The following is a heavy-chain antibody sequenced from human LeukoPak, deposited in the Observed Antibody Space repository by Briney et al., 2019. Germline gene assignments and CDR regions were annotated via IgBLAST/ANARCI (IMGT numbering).Heavy chain of an antibody. CDR2: IYENDEK. CDR1: HFSFRPGAGG. J-gene: IGHJ3*02. Sequence: SGPTLVNPTHTLTLTCTFSHFSFRPGAGGVGWIRHPPGGALEWLGVIYENDEKLYSSSLQNRLSITKDTSKSQVVLTMANMDPVDTATYYDAHRHRGVASDIWGQGAMVTVSS. D-gene: IGHD2-15*01. CDR3: AHRHRGVASDI. V-gene: IGHV2-5*01.